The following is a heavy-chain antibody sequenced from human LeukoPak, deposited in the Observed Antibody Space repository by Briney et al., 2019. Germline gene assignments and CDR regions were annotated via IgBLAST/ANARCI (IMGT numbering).Heavy chain of an antibody. Sequence: TGGSLRLSCAASGFTFSSYAMHWVRQAPGKGLEWVAVISYDGSNKYYADSVKGRFTISRDNSKNTLYLQMNSLRAEDTAVYYCASWLDGYMGYFDYWGQGTLVTVSS. CDR3: ASWLDGYMGYFDY. CDR2: ISYDGSNK. J-gene: IGHJ4*02. V-gene: IGHV3-30*01. D-gene: IGHD5-24*01. CDR1: GFTFSSYA.